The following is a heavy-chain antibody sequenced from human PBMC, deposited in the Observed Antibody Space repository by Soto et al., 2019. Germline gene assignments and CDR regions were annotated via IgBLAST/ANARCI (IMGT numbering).Heavy chain of an antibody. CDR1: GFTVSSNY. J-gene: IGHJ4*02. V-gene: IGHV3-53*01. Sequence: QPGGSLRLSCAASGFTVSSNYMSWVRQAPGKGLEWVSVIYSGGSTYYADSVKGRFTISRDNSKNTLYLQMNSLRAEDTAVYYCARLGSTDENYYFDYWGQGTLVTVSS. D-gene: IGHD4-4*01. CDR2: IYSGGST. CDR3: ARLGSTDENYYFDY.